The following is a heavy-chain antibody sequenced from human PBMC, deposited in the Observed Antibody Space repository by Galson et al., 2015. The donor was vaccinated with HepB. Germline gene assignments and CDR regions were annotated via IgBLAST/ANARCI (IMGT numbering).Heavy chain of an antibody. CDR3: ARLVSRPTTDGYNPGFDY. Sequence: LSLTCTVSGGSISSSSYYWGWIRQPPGKGLEWIGSIYYSGSTYYNPSLKSRVTISVDTSKNQFSLKLSSVTAADTAVYYCARLVSRPTTDGYNPGFDYWGQGTLVTVSS. CDR2: IYYSGST. V-gene: IGHV4-39*01. J-gene: IGHJ4*02. D-gene: IGHD5-24*01. CDR1: GGSISSSSYY.